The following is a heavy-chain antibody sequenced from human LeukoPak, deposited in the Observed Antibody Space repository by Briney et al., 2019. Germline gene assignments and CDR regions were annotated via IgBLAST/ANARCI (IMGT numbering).Heavy chain of an antibody. CDR1: GLTFSSYA. CDR2: ISYDGSNK. CDR3: AKCKLRIAPVDY. D-gene: IGHD6-13*01. V-gene: IGHV3-30-3*02. Sequence: GGSLRLSCAASGLTFSSYAMHWVRQAPGKGLEWVAVISYDGSNKYYADSVKGRFTISRDNSKNTLYLQMNSLRAEDTAVYYCAKCKLRIAPVDYWGQGTLVTVSS. J-gene: IGHJ4*02.